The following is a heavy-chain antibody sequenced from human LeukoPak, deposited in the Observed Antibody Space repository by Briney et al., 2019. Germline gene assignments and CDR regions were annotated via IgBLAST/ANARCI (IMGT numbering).Heavy chain of an antibody. CDR3: TTRLEWSFWEDDY. D-gene: IGHD3-3*01. J-gene: IGHJ4*02. Sequence: GGSLRLSCAASGFTFSNAWMNWVRQAPGKGLEWVGRIKSKTDGGTTDYAAPVKGRFTISRDDSKNTLYLQMNSLKTEDTAVYYCTTRLEWSFWEDDYWGQGTLVTVSS. CDR1: GFTFSNAW. CDR2: IKSKTDGGTT. V-gene: IGHV3-15*07.